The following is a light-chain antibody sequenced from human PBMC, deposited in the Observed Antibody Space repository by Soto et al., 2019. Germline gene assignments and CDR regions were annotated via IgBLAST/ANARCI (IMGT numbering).Light chain of an antibody. CDR3: SSYAGSNILVV. CDR1: SSDVGGYNY. V-gene: IGLV2-8*01. J-gene: IGLJ2*01. Sequence: QSALTQPPSASGSPGXSVTISCTGTSSDVGGYNYVSWYQQHPGKAPKLMIYEVSKRPSGVPDRFSGSKSGNTASLTVSGLQAEDEANYYCSSYAGSNILVVFGGGTKLTVL. CDR2: EVS.